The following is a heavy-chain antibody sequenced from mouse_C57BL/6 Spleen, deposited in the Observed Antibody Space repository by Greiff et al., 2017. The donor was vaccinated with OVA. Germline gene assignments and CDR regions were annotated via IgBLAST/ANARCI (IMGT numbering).Heavy chain of an antibody. J-gene: IGHJ2*01. Sequence: QVQLQQSGAELVKPGASVKISCKASGYAFSSYWMNWVKQRPGKGLEWIGQIYPGDGDTNYNGKFKGKATLTADQSSSTAYMQLSSLTSEDSAVYFCARGAGGYYFDYWGQGTTLTVSS. CDR2: IYPGDGDT. CDR1: GYAFSSYW. D-gene: IGHD1-1*02. V-gene: IGHV1-80*01. CDR3: ARGAGGYYFDY.